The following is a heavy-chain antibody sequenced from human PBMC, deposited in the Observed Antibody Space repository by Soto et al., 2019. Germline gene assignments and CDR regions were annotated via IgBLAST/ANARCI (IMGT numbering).Heavy chain of an antibody. CDR3: VKYQTGYCWNGIDG. D-gene: IGHD3-9*01. V-gene: IGHV3-23*01. CDR2: ILGSSAGTSYASEIYT. Sequence: EVQLLESGGGLVQPGGSLRLSCAVSGFTFDTYAMSWIRQAQGRGLDWVSGILGSSAGTSYASEIYTSYADSVKGRFTISRDSSKNTLSLQINSLRVEDTALNNCVKYQTGYCWNGIDGWGQGTTVTVSS. J-gene: IGHJ6*02. CDR1: GFTFDTYA.